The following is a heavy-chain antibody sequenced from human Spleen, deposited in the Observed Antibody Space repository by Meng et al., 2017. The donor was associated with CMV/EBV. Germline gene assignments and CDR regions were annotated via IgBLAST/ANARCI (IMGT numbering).Heavy chain of an antibody. CDR1: GVTFDDYG. CDR2: INWNGGST. Sequence: ASGVTFDDYGMSGVRQPLGKGLEWVSGINWNGGSTGYADSVKGRFTISRDNAKNSLYLQMNSLGAEDTALYYCARVCNWGSSNYFDNWGQGTLVTVSS. D-gene: IGHD7-27*01. CDR3: ARVCNWGSSNYFDN. V-gene: IGHV3-20*03. J-gene: IGHJ4*02.